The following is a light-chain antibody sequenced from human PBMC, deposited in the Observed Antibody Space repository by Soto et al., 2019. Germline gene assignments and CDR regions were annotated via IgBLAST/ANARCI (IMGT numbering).Light chain of an antibody. Sequence: QSALTQPASVSGSPGQSITISCTGTSSDVGGYKYVSWYHQYPGKAPKLMIYEVSNRPSGVSDRFSGSKSGNTASLTISGLQAEDEGDYYCYSYTSISTVVFGGGTKLTVL. CDR2: EVS. V-gene: IGLV2-14*01. J-gene: IGLJ2*01. CDR3: YSYTSISTVV. CDR1: SSDVGGYKY.